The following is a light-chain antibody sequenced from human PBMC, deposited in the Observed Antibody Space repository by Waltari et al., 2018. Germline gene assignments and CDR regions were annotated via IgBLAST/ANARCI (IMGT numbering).Light chain of an antibody. CDR3: QQYYSTPYT. V-gene: IGKV4-1*01. CDR2: WAS. CDR1: QSVLYSSNNKNY. Sequence: DIVMTQSPDSLAVSLGERATINCKSSQSVLYSSNNKNYLAWYQLKPGQPPKLLIYWASTRESGVPDRFSGSGSGTDSTLTISSLQAEDVAVYYCQQYYSTPYTFGQGTKLEIK. J-gene: IGKJ2*01.